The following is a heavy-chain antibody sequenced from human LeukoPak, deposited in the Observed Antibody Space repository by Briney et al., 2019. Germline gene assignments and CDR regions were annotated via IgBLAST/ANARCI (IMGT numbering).Heavy chain of an antibody. D-gene: IGHD3-10*01. V-gene: IGHV4-39*07. Sequence: PSETLSLTCTVSGGSISSSSYYWGWIRQPPGKGLEWIGSIYYSGSTYYNPSLKSRVTISVDTSKNQFSLKLSSVTAADTAVYYCARVEESGSWIHRQRWFDPWGQGTLVTVSS. CDR1: GGSISSSSYY. CDR3: ARVEESGSWIHRQRWFDP. J-gene: IGHJ5*02. CDR2: IYYSGST.